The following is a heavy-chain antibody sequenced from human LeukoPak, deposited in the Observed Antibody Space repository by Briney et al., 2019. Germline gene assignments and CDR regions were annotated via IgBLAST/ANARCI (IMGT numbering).Heavy chain of an antibody. J-gene: IGHJ4*02. CDR2: ISSNGGST. CDR3: ARSVFRYGSYYFDY. V-gene: IGHV3-64*02. CDR1: GFTFSSYA. Sequence: GGSLRLSCAASGFTFSSYAMHWVRQAPGKGLEYVSAISSNGGSTYYADSVKGRFTISRDNSKNTLYLQMGSLRAEDMAVYYCARSVFRYGSYYFDYWGQGTLVTVSS. D-gene: IGHD1-14*01.